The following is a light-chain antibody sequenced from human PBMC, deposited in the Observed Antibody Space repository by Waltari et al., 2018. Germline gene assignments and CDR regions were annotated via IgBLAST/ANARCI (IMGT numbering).Light chain of an antibody. J-gene: IGKJ4*01. V-gene: IGKV3-11*01. Sequence: VLPQSPATLSLSPGDRAPLSCRASQYICDYLAWYQQKPDQAPRLLMSEASNRATVVADRFSARGSGTDFTLTVSSLEPEDLAVYYCQNRRNWPLLTFGGGTKVEIK. CDR1: QYICDY. CDR2: EAS. CDR3: QNRRNWPLLT.